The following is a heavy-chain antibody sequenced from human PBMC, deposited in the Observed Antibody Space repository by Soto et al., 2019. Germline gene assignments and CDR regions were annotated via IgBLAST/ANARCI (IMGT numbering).Heavy chain of an antibody. CDR1: GGTFSGYA. V-gene: IGHV1-69*01. D-gene: IGHD5-12*01. J-gene: IGHJ4*02. Sequence: QVQLVQSGAEVKKPGSSVKVSCKASGGTFSGYAISWVRQAPGQGLEWMGGIIPIFGTANYAQKFQGRVTITADESTSTAYMELSSLRSEDTAVYYCALGGRDGYAYRGGFDYWGQGTLVTVSS. CDR3: ALGGRDGYAYRGGFDY. CDR2: IIPIFGTA.